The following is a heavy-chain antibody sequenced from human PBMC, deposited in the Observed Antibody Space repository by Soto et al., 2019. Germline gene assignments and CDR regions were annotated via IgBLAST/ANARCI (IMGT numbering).Heavy chain of an antibody. D-gene: IGHD6-13*01. Sequence: EVQLVESGGGLVQPGRSLRLSCADSGFTFDDYAMHWVRQAPGKGLEWVSGISWNSGSIGYADSVKGRFTISRDNAKNSLYLQMNSLRAEDTALYYCAKDYSSSWYYFDYWGQGTLVTVSA. J-gene: IGHJ4*02. CDR1: GFTFDDYA. CDR3: AKDYSSSWYYFDY. CDR2: ISWNSGSI. V-gene: IGHV3-9*01.